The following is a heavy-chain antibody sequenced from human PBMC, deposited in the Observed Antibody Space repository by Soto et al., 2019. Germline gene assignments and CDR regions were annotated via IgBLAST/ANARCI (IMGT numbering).Heavy chain of an antibody. Sequence: GGSLRLSCAASGFTFSNAWINWVGQAPGKGLQWVGRVKSKTHGGTTDFADPVKGRFAISRDDSKNVVYLEMNSLKTEDTAIYYCTTNSWITSILNRLDFCCHGSLDIVSS. V-gene: IGHV3-15*07. D-gene: IGHD3-16*01. CDR2: VKSKTHGGTT. CDR3: TTNSWITSILNRLDF. J-gene: IGHJ4*01. CDR1: GFTFSNAW.